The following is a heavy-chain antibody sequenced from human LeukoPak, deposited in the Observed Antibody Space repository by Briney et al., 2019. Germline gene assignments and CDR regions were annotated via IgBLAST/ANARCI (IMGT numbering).Heavy chain of an antibody. V-gene: IGHV4-39*01. CDR3: ARWRRDGYNYVDY. CDR2: IYYSGNT. D-gene: IGHD5-24*01. CDR1: GGSISSYY. J-gene: IGHJ4*02. Sequence: SETLSLTCTVSGGSISSYYWGWIRQPPGKGLGWIGSIYYSGNTYYNPSLKSRVTISVDTSKNQFSLKLSSVTAADTAVYYCARWRRDGYNYVDYWGQGTLVTVSS.